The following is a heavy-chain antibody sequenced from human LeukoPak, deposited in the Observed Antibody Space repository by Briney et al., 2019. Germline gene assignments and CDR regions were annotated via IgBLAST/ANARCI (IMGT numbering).Heavy chain of an antibody. D-gene: IGHD2-2*01. CDR1: GGSISSYY. Sequence: SETLSLTCSVSGGSISSYYWSWIRQPPGKGLEYIGYIYYSGSTNYNPSLKTRVTISVDTSKDHYSLHLTSVTAADTAVYYCARLKCISTTCPSRYVMDVWGQGTTVTVSS. V-gene: IGHV4-59*01. CDR2: IYYSGST. J-gene: IGHJ6*02. CDR3: ARLKCISTTCPSRYVMDV.